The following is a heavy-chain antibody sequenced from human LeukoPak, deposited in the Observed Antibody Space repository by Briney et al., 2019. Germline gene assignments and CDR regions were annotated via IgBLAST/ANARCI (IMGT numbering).Heavy chain of an antibody. J-gene: IGHJ4*02. D-gene: IGHD6-6*01. CDR2: INPTGGST. V-gene: IGHV1-46*01. CDR1: GYTFPSYF. Sequence: ASVRVSCKASGYTFPSYFMHWVRQAPGQGLEWMGIINPTGGSTTYAQKFQGRVTMTRDTSPSTVYMELSSLRSDDTAVYYCARTAARRFDYWRQGTLVTVSS. CDR3: ARTAARRFDY.